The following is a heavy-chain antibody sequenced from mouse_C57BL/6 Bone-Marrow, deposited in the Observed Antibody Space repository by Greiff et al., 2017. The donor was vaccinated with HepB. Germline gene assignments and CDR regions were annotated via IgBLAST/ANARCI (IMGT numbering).Heavy chain of an antibody. CDR1: GYTFTSYG. D-gene: IGHD1-1*01. V-gene: IGHV1-81*01. J-gene: IGHJ1*03. CDR3: AYYYGSSCLRYWYFDV. CDR2: IYPRSGNT. Sequence: QVQLQQSGAELARPGASVKLSCKASGYTFTSYGISWVKQRTGQGLEWIGEIYPRSGNTYYNEKFKGKATLTADKSSSTAYMELRSLTSEDSAVYFCAYYYGSSCLRYWYFDVWGTGTTVTVSS.